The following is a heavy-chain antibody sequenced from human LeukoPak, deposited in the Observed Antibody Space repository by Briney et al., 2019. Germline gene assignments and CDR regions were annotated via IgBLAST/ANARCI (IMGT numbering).Heavy chain of an antibody. CDR2: IYYSGST. D-gene: IGHD3-10*01. CDR3: ARGVNNWFDP. Sequence: PSETLSLTCTVSGGSISRSSYYWGWIRQPPGKGLEWIGSIYYSGSTYYNPSLKSRVTISGDTSKNQFSLKLSSVTAADTAVYYCARGVNNWFDPWGQGTLVTVSS. J-gene: IGHJ5*02. CDR1: GGSISRSSYY. V-gene: IGHV4-39*01.